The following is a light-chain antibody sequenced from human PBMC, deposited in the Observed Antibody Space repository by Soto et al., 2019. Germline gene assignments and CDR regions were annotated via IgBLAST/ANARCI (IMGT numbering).Light chain of an antibody. V-gene: IGKV3-20*01. Sequence: ESVLTQSPGTLSLSPGDRATLSCRASQSVSSTYLAWYQQKPGQAPRLLIYGASSRAAGIPDRFSGSGSGTDFTLPVSRLEPEDFAVYYCQQHDSSPPLYTFGQGTKLEIK. CDR1: QSVSSTY. CDR3: QQHDSSPPLYT. CDR2: GAS. J-gene: IGKJ2*01.